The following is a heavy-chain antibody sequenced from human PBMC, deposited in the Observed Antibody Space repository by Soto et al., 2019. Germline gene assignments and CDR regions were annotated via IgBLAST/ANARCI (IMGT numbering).Heavy chain of an antibody. Sequence: SETLSLTCTVSGGSISSSSYYWGWIRQPPGKGLEWIGSIHYSGSTYYNPSLKSRVTISVDTSKNQFSLKLSSVTAADTAVYYCARHTPAISISDHWGQGTLVTVSS. CDR1: GGSISSSSYY. CDR2: IHYSGST. D-gene: IGHD2-15*01. V-gene: IGHV4-39*01. J-gene: IGHJ4*02. CDR3: ARHTPAISISDH.